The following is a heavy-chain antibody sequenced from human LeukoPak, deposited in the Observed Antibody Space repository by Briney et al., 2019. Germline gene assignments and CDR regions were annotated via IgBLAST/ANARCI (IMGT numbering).Heavy chain of an antibody. J-gene: IGHJ4*02. CDR1: GGSISSGGYS. V-gene: IGHV4-30-2*01. CDR2: IYHSGST. CDR3: ARVRGYYYDSSGPFDY. Sequence: SETLSLTCAVSGGSISSGGYSWSWIRQPPGKGLEWIGYIYHSGSTYYNPSLKSRVTISVDRSKNQLSLKLSSVTAADTAVYYCARVRGYYYDSSGPFDYWGQGTLVTVSS. D-gene: IGHD3-22*01.